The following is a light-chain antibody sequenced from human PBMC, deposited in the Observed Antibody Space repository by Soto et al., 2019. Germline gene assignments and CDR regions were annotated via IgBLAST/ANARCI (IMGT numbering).Light chain of an antibody. CDR1: SSDVGGYNY. V-gene: IGLV2-14*01. CDR3: SSYTSSNTYV. Sequence: SALTQPASVSGSPGQSITISCTGTSSDVGGYNYVSWYQQHPGKAPKLMIYEVSNRPSGISNRFSGSKSGNTASLTISGLQPEDEADYYCSSYTSSNTYVFGTGTKVTVL. J-gene: IGLJ1*01. CDR2: EVS.